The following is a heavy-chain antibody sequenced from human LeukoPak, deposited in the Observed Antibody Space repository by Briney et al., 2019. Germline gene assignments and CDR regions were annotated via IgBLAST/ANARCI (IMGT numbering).Heavy chain of an antibody. J-gene: IGHJ4*02. CDR1: GYSFTSYW. CDR3: ARAYYDILTGSLSYFDY. Sequence: GESLKISCKGSGYSFTSYWIGWVRQLPGKGLEWMGIIYPGDSDTRYSPSFQGQVTISADKPISTAYLQWSSLKASDTAMYYCARAYYDILTGSLSYFDYWGQGTLVTVSS. V-gene: IGHV5-51*01. D-gene: IGHD3-9*01. CDR2: IYPGDSDT.